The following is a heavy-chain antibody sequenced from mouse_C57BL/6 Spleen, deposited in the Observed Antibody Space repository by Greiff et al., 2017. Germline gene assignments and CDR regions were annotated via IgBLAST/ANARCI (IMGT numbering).Heavy chain of an antibody. CDR3: ARDYGKGEYYARDD. V-gene: IGHV5-4*01. CDR2: ISDGGSYT. CDR1: GFTFRSYA. J-gene: IGHJ4*01. Sequence: EVNLVESGGGLAKPGGSLKLSCAASGFTFRSYALYWVRQTPEKRLEWVATISDGGSYTYYHDNVKGRFTIARDNAKNNLYRQRSQLKAEDTAMYYCARDYGKGEYYARDDWGQGTSVTVSS. D-gene: IGHD2-1*01.